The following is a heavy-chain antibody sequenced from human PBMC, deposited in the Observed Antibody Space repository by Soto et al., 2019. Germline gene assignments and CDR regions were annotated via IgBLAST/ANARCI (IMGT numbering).Heavy chain of an antibody. J-gene: IGHJ4*02. Sequence: PGGSLRLSCAASGFTFSSYAMHWVRQAPGKGLEWVAFISYDGSNKYYADSVKVRFTISRDNSKNTLYLQMNSLRAEDTAVYYCASGLVDTGMETFDXWGQGTLVTVSX. CDR2: ISYDGSNK. D-gene: IGHD5-18*01. CDR3: ASGLVDTGMETFDX. V-gene: IGHV3-30-3*01. CDR1: GFTFSSYA.